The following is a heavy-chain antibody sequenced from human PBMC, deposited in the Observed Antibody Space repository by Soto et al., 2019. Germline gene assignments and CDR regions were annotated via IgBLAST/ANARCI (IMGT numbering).Heavy chain of an antibody. CDR3: ARAGIAAAGSGEYAMDV. Sequence: GASVKVSFKASGYTFTANYIHWVRQAPGQGLEWMGWINPNGGDTKSALRFQGRVTMTRDTSISTAYMEVNSLRSDDAAVYYCARAGIAAAGSGEYAMDVWGQGTTVTVSS. V-gene: IGHV1-2*02. D-gene: IGHD6-13*01. CDR1: GYTFTANY. CDR2: INPNGGDT. J-gene: IGHJ6*02.